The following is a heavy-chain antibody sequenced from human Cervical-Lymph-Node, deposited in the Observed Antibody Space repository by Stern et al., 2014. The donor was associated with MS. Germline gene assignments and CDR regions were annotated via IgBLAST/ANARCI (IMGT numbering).Heavy chain of an antibody. J-gene: IGHJ4*02. D-gene: IGHD3-22*01. CDR2: IYYRGST. Sequence: QVQLVESGPGLVKPSETLSLTCTVSGGSISSSSYYWGWIRQPPGKGLEWIGSIYYRGSTYYNPSLKSRVTISVDTSKNQFSLKLSSVTAADTAVYYCARHGGYYDSSGYYHHTFDYWGQGTLVTVSS. V-gene: IGHV4-39*01. CDR3: ARHGGYYDSSGYYHHTFDY. CDR1: GGSISSSSYY.